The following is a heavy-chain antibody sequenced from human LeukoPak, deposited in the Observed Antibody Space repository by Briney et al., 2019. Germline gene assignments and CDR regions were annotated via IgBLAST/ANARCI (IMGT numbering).Heavy chain of an antibody. Sequence: GGSLRLSCAASGFTFSSYSMNWVRQAPGKGLEWVSYISSSSSTIYYADSVKGRFTVSRDNAKNSLYLQMNSLRADDTAVYYCARLGIITAAGSNDYWGQGTLDTVSS. D-gene: IGHD6-13*01. CDR3: ARLGIITAAGSNDY. CDR2: ISSSSSTI. V-gene: IGHV3-48*04. J-gene: IGHJ4*02. CDR1: GFTFSSYS.